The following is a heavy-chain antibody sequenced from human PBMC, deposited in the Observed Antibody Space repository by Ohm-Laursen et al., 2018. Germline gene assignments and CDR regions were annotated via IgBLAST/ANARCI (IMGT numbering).Heavy chain of an antibody. CDR2: IYNDDST. CDR3: ARGEGYYYGMDV. CDR1: GFTVSRNY. Sequence: SLRLSCAASGFTVSRNYMTWVRQAPGKGLEWVSVIYNDDSTYYADSVKGRFTISRDNSKNTLYLQMNSLRAEDTAVYYCARGEGYYYGMDVWGQGTTVTVSS. J-gene: IGHJ6*02. V-gene: IGHV3-66*01.